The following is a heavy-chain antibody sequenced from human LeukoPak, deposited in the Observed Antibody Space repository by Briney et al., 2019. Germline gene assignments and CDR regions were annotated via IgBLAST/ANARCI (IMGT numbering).Heavy chain of an antibody. D-gene: IGHD6-19*01. CDR2: IYYSGST. J-gene: IGHJ3*02. CDR1: GGSISSSSYY. Sequence: SETLSLTCTVSGGSISSSSYYWGWIRQPPGKGLEWIGYIYYSGSTNYNPSLKSRVTISVDTSKNQFSLKLSSVTAADTAVYYCVKRLGSGWYGRLDAFDIWGQGTMVTVSS. V-gene: IGHV4-61*05. CDR3: VKRLGSGWYGRLDAFDI.